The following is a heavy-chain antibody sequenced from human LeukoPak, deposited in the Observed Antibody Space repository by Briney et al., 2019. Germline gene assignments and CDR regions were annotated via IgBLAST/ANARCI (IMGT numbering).Heavy chain of an antibody. J-gene: IGHJ4*02. CDR3: AREERYYYDSSGYYSAFDY. Sequence: GGSLRLSCAASGFTVSSNYMSWVRQAPGKGLEWVSVIYSGGSTYYADSVKGRFTISRDNSKNTLYLQMNSLRAEDTAVYYCAREERYYYDSSGYYSAFDYWGQGTPVTVSS. V-gene: IGHV3-66*01. D-gene: IGHD3-22*01. CDR2: IYSGGST. CDR1: GFTVSSNY.